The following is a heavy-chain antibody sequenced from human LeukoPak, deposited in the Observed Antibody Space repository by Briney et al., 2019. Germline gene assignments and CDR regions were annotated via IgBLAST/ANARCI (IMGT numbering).Heavy chain of an antibody. CDR2: MSGGGGST. CDR1: GFTFSRYG. V-gene: IGHV3-23*01. J-gene: IGHJ4*02. CDR3: AKSHCGSFSCSRAEF. Sequence: GGSLRLSCAASGFTFSRYGMSWVRQAPGKGLEWVSAMSGGGGSTFYADSVRGRLTIPRGNPKNTMYLQMNGLRDEDTAVYYCAKSHCGSFSCSRAEFWGEGNLVTVSS. D-gene: IGHD2-2*01.